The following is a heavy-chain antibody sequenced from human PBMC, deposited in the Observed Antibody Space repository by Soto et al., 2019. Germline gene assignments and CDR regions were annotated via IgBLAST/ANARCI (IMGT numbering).Heavy chain of an antibody. Sequence: GGSLRLSCAASGFTFSSYWMSWVRQAPGKGLEWVANIKQDGSEKYYVDSVKGRFTISRDNAKNSLYLQMNSLRAEDTAVYYCARALWVRGVIWLRRYMDVWGKGTTVTVSS. V-gene: IGHV3-7*01. CDR1: GFTFSSYW. CDR3: ARALWVRGVIWLRRYMDV. CDR2: IKQDGSEK. D-gene: IGHD3-10*01. J-gene: IGHJ6*03.